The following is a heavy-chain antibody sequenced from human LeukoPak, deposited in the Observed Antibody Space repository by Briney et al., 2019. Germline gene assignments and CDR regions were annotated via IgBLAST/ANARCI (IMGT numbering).Heavy chain of an antibody. CDR1: GFTFSSYS. Sequence: GGSLRLSCAASGFTFSSYSMNWVRQAPGKGLEWLSYINSNSDDIYHTDSVKGRFTVSRDNAKNSLYLQMNNLRAEDTAVYYCARAEETTWGIDPWGQGTLVTVSS. J-gene: IGHJ5*02. CDR2: INSNSDDI. D-gene: IGHD3-16*01. V-gene: IGHV3-48*01. CDR3: ARAEETTWGIDP.